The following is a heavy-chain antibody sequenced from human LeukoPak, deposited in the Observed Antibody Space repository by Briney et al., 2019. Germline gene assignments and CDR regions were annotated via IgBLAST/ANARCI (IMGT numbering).Heavy chain of an antibody. Sequence: NPGGSLRLSCSASGFTFSSYAMHWVRQAPGKGLEWIGYIYHSGSTYYNPSLKSRVTISVDRSKNQFSLNLSSVTAADTAVYYCARGGGAPYYGMDVWGRGTTVTVSS. CDR3: ARGGGAPYYGMDV. CDR1: GFTFSSYA. J-gene: IGHJ6*02. V-gene: IGHV4-59*12. CDR2: IYHSGST. D-gene: IGHD3-16*01.